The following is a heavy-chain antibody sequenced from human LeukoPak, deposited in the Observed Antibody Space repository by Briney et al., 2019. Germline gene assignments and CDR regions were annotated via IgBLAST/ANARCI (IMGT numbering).Heavy chain of an antibody. V-gene: IGHV3-33*06. CDR3: AKGWLTVIRGDPYGMDA. CDR2: IWYDGSNK. Sequence: PGGSLRLSCAASGFTFSSSGMHWVRQTPGKGLEWVAIIWYDGSNKYYADSVKGRFTISRDNSKNTVYLQMNSLRGEDTAVYHCAKGWLTVIRGDPYGMDAWGQGTTVTVSS. J-gene: IGHJ6*02. D-gene: IGHD3-10*01. CDR1: GFTFSSSG.